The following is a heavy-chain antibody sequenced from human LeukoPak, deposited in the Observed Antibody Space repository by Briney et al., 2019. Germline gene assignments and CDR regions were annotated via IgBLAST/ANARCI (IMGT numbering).Heavy chain of an antibody. D-gene: IGHD2-8*01. CDR1: GYTFTGYY. Sequence: GASVKVSCKASGYTFTGYYMHWVRQAPGQGLEWMGWINPNSGGTNYAQKFQGRVTMTRDTSISTAYMELSRLGSDDTAVYYCASTTPYCTNGVCYMGMDVWGQGTTVTVSS. J-gene: IGHJ6*02. CDR3: ASTTPYCTNGVCYMGMDV. CDR2: INPNSGGT. V-gene: IGHV1-2*02.